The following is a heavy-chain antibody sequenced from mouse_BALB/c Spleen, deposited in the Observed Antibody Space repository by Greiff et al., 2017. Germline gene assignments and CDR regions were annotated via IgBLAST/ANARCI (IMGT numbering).Heavy chain of an antibody. Sequence: EVMLVESGGGLVQPGGSLKLSCAASGFTFSSYTMSWVRQTPEKRLEWVAYISNGGGSTYYPDTVKGRFTISRDNAKNTLYLQMSSLKSEDTAMYYCARHGGAWFAYWGQGTLVTVSA. CDR2: ISNGGGST. V-gene: IGHV5-12-2*01. J-gene: IGHJ3*01. CDR1: GFTFSSYT. CDR3: ARHGGAWFAY.